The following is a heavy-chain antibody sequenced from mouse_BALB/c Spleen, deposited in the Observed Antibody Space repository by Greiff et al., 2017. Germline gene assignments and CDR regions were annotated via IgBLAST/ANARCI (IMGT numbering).Heavy chain of an antibody. V-gene: IGHV5-9-4*01. D-gene: IGHD2-1*01. CDR1: GFTFSSYA. CDR3: ASRYYGNYKDAMDY. Sequence: EVQLQQSGGGLVKPGGSLKLSCAASGFTFSSYAMSWVRQSPEKRLEWVAEISSGGSYTYYPDTVTGRFTISRDNAKNTLYLEMSSLSAEDAAMYYCASRYYGNYKDAMDYWGQGTSVTVSS. CDR2: ISSGGSYT. J-gene: IGHJ4*01.